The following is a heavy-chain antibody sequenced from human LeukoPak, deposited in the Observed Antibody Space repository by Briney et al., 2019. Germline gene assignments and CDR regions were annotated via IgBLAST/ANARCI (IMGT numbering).Heavy chain of an antibody. CDR1: GYSISSGYY. J-gene: IGHJ3*02. CDR2: IYHSGST. CDR3: ARGVEMATIRRTCGAFDI. Sequence: SETLSLTCTVSGYSISSGYYWGWIRQPPGKGLEWIGSIYHSGSTYYNPSLKSRVTISVDTSKNQFSLKLSSVTAADTAVYYCARGVEMATIRRTCGAFDIWGQGTMVTVSS. V-gene: IGHV4-38-2*02. D-gene: IGHD5-24*01.